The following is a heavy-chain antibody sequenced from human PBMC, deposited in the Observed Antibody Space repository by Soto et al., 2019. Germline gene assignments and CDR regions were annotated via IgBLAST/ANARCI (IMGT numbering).Heavy chain of an antibody. CDR1: VFSIQTSYF. D-gene: IGHD3-16*02. Sequence: PSQTLSLTCFVAVFSIQTSYFWGSVRQPPGKGLEWIGLISHSGRAISHPSFASRATISLDTTNNAFSLTLKSVTAADTAVYYCARGRSFRLVGVPLGSWGQGTLVTVSS. V-gene: IGHV4-38-2*02. CDR2: ISHSGRA. J-gene: IGHJ4*02. CDR3: ARGRSFRLVGVPLGS.